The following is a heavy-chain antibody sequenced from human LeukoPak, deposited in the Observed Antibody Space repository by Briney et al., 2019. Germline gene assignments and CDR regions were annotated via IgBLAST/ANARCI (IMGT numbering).Heavy chain of an antibody. CDR1: GFTFSSYA. D-gene: IGHD6-19*01. CDR3: ARVQGGGYRTADY. J-gene: IGHJ4*02. CDR2: ISGSGGST. V-gene: IGHV3-23*01. Sequence: PGGSLRLSCAASGFTFSSYAMSWVRQAPGKGLEWVSVISGSGGSTYYADSVKGRFTISRDNSKNTLFLQMNSLRGEDTAMYYCARVQGGGYRTADYWGQGTLVTVSS.